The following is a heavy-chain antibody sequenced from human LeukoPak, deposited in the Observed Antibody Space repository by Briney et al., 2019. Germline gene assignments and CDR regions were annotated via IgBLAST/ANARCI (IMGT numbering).Heavy chain of an antibody. Sequence: SETLSLTCAVYGGSFSNYYWSWIRQPPGKGLEWIGEINHSGSTNYNPSFKSRVTISVDTSKNQFSLKLSSVTAADTAVYYCARDNGWSGLAGMDVWGQGTTVTVSS. D-gene: IGHD3-3*01. V-gene: IGHV4-34*01. CDR1: GGSFSNYY. CDR2: INHSGST. J-gene: IGHJ6*02. CDR3: ARDNGWSGLAGMDV.